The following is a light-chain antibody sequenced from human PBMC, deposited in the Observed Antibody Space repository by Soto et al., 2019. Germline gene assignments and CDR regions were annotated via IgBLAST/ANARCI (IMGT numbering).Light chain of an antibody. V-gene: IGLV4-60*02. CDR2: LEGSGSY. J-gene: IGLJ3*02. Sequence: QPVLTQSSSASASLGSSVKLTCTLSSGHSSYIIAWHQLQPGKAPRYLMRLEGSGSYNKGSGVPDRFSGSSSGADRYLTISNLQFEDEADYYCETWDSNTRVFGGGTKLTVL. CDR3: ETWDSNTRV. CDR1: SGHSSYI.